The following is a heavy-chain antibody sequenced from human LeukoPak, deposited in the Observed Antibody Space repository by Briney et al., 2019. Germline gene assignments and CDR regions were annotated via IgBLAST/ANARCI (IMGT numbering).Heavy chain of an antibody. CDR2: ISAYNGNT. CDR1: GYTFTSHG. CDR3: ARDNYYDSSGYPYYFDY. D-gene: IGHD3-22*01. V-gene: IGHV1-18*01. Sequence: ASVKVSCKASGYTFTSHGISWVRQAPGQGLEWMGWISAYNGNTNYAQKLQGRVTMTTDTSTSTAYMELRSLRSDDTAVYYCARDNYYDSSGYPYYFDYWGQGTLVTVSS. J-gene: IGHJ4*02.